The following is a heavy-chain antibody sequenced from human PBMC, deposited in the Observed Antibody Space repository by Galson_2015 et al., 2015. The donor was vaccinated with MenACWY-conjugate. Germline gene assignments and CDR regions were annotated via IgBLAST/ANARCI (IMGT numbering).Heavy chain of an antibody. CDR3: TRDRDVGGSRWWFDP. J-gene: IGHJ5*02. D-gene: IGHD2-15*01. CDR2: IKCRTDGGTT. Sequence: SLRLSCATSGLTFSNVWMSWVRQAPGKGLESVARIKCRTDGGTTDYATPVKGRFTILRDESAKTLYLQMNSPKIEDTAMDFCTRDRDVGGSRWWFDPWGQGTLVTVSS. CDR1: GLTFSNVW. V-gene: IGHV3-15*01.